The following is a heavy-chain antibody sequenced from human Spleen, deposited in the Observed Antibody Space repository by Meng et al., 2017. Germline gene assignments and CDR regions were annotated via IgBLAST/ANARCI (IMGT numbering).Heavy chain of an antibody. CDR3: ARNGDYYGSGSYHY. D-gene: IGHD3-10*01. V-gene: IGHV1-8*03. CDR2: MNPNSGNT. Sequence: ASVKVSCKASGYTFTSYYMHWVRQAPGQGLEWMGWMNPNSGNTGYAQKFQGRVTITRNTSISTAYMELSSLRSEDTAVYYCARNGDYYGSGSYHYWGQGTLVTVSS. CDR1: GYTFTSYY. J-gene: IGHJ4*02.